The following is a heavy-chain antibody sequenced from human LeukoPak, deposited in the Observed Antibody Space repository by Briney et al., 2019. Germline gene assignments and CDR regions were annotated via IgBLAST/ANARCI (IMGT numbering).Heavy chain of an antibody. CDR3: AKDLGGSGSYYNWFDY. V-gene: IGHV3-23*01. CDR1: GFTFSSYA. Sequence: GGSLRLSCAASGFTFSSYAMSWVRQAPGKGLEWVSAISGSGGSTYYADSVKGRFTISRDNSKNTLYLQMNSLRAEDTAVYYCAKDLGGSGSYYNWFDYWGQGTLVTISS. J-gene: IGHJ4*02. D-gene: IGHD3-10*01. CDR2: ISGSGGST.